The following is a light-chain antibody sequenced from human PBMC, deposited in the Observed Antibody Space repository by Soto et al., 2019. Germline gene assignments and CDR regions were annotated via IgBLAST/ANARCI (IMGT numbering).Light chain of an antibody. CDR2: GAS. Sequence: EIVMTQSPATLSVFPGERATLSCRASQSVSNKLAWYQQKPGQAPRLLIYGASTRATGIPARVSDSGSGTELALTLSSRQSEDFAVYDCQQYNNWPTRYTFGQGTKLEI. CDR1: QSVSNK. J-gene: IGKJ2*01. V-gene: IGKV3-15*01. CDR3: QQYNNWPTRYT.